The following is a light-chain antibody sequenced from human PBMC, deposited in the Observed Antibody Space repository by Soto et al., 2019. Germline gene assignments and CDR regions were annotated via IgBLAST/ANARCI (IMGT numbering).Light chain of an antibody. CDR3: QQYNSYSLT. J-gene: IGKJ4*01. Sequence: DIQMTQSPSILSASAGDRVTITCRASQIISSRLAWYQQKPGKAPKLLIYDAYNLESGVPSRFSGSGSGTEFTLTISSLQPDDFSTYYCQQYNSYSLTFGGGTKVDIK. CDR2: DAY. V-gene: IGKV1-5*01. CDR1: QIISSR.